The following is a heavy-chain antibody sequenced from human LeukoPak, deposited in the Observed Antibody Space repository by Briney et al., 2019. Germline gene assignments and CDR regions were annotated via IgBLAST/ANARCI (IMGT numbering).Heavy chain of an antibody. CDR2: ISSSGSTI. Sequence: GGSLRLSCAASGCTFSNYYMSWIRQAPGKGLEWVSYISSSGSTIYYADSVKGRFTISRDNAKNSLYLQMNSLRAEDTAVYYCARASLMVYAPNDYWGQGTLVTVSS. D-gene: IGHD2-8*01. CDR1: GCTFSNYY. J-gene: IGHJ4*02. V-gene: IGHV3-11*01. CDR3: ARASLMVYAPNDY.